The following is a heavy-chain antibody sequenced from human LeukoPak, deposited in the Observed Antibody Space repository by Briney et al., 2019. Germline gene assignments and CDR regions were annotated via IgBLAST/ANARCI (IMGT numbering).Heavy chain of an antibody. D-gene: IGHD3-22*01. Sequence: SETLSLTCAVYGGSFSGYYWSWIRQPSGKGLEWIGYIFYTGSTNYNPSLKSRVTISVDTSKNQFSLKLSSVTAADTAVYYCARAPGSDYYDSGGYSFWFDPWGQGTLVTVSS. CDR3: ARAPGSDYYDSGGYSFWFDP. CDR1: GGSFSGYY. CDR2: IFYTGST. V-gene: IGHV4-59*01. J-gene: IGHJ5*02.